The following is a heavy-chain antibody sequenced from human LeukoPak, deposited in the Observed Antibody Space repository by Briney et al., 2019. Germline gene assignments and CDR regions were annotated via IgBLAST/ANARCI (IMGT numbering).Heavy chain of an antibody. CDR3: ARVTGTVTTAYFDY. V-gene: IGHV3-48*02. CDR1: GFIFSRYS. CDR2: ISTSGSTL. J-gene: IGHJ4*02. Sequence: PGGSLRLSCAASGFIFSRYSMNWVRQAPGKGLEWVSYISTSGSTLYYADSVKGRFTISRDNDKNSLYLQMNSLRDEDTAVYYCARVTGTVTTAYFDYWGQGTLVTVSS. D-gene: IGHD4-17*01.